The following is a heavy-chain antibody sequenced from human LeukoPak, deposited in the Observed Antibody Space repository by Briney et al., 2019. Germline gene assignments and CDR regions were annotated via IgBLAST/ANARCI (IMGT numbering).Heavy chain of an antibody. D-gene: IGHD2-15*01. Sequence: GGSLRLSCAASGFTFSYYTMSWVRQVPGKGLVWVSHISTDGTTTNYADSVKGRFTISRDNAKDTLYLQLNSLRAEDTAIYYCARSLGYSSGGWGQGTLVTVSS. CDR2: ISTDGTTT. CDR1: GFTFSYYT. V-gene: IGHV3-74*01. J-gene: IGHJ4*02. CDR3: ARSLGYSSGG.